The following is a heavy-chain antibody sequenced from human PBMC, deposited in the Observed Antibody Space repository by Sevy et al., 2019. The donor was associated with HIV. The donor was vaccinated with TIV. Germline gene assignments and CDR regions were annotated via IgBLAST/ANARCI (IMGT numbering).Heavy chain of an antibody. J-gene: IGHJ5*02. CDR2: INPNSGGT. CDR1: GYTFTGYY. D-gene: IGHD2-2*01. V-gene: IGHV1-2*06. CDR3: AREPAARRGFDP. Sequence: ASVKVSCKASGYTFTGYYMHWVRQAPGQGLEWMGRINPNSGGTNYAQKFQGRVTMTSDTSISTAYMELSRLRSDDTAVYYCAREPAARRGFDPWGQGTLVTVSS.